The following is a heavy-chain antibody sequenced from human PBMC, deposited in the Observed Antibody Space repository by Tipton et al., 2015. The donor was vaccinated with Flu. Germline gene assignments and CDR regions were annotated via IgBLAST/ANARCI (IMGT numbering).Heavy chain of an antibody. CDR1: RFTFSDYW. D-gene: IGHD2-21*01. J-gene: IGHJ4*02. Sequence: VQLVQSGGRLIQPGGSLRLSCAASRFTFSDYWMHWVRQVPGKALVWVACVNGDGSRTMYADSVRGRFTISRDNARNTQYLQMTDLKVDDTAVYYCARAVGSGDAFWGPGTLVTVSS. CDR2: VNGDGSRT. V-gene: IGHV3-74*03. CDR3: ARAVGSGDAF.